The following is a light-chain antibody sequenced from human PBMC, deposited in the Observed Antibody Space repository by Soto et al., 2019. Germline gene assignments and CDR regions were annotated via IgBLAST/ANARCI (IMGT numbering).Light chain of an antibody. CDR1: QSISVW. Sequence: DIQMTQSPSTLSASVGERVTLTCRASQSISVWMAWYQQKPGRAPKLLIYDASNLESGVPSRFSGSGSGTEFTVAISSLQLDDFGTYYCQQYNSYSWTFGQGTKVEIK. CDR3: QQYNSYSWT. V-gene: IGKV1-5*01. CDR2: DAS. J-gene: IGKJ1*01.